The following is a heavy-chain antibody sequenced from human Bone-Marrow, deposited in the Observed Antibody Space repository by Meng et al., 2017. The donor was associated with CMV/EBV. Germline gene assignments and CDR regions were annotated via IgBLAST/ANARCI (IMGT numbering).Heavy chain of an antibody. CDR1: GFTFSSYW. D-gene: IGHD2-2*01. CDR3: ARDPNRRIVVVPAARAG. J-gene: IGHJ4*02. CDR2: IKQDGSEK. Sequence: GGSLRLSCAASGFTFSSYWMSWVRQAPGKGLEWVANIKQDGSEKYYVDSVKGRFTISRDNAKNSLYLQMNSLRAEDTAVYYCARDPNRRIVVVPAARAGWGQGTLVTVSS. V-gene: IGHV3-7*01.